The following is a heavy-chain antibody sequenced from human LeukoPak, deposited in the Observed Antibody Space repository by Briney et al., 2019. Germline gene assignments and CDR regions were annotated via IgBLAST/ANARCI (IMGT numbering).Heavy chain of an antibody. J-gene: IGHJ4*02. V-gene: IGHV3-30*04. D-gene: IGHD6-19*01. CDR3: AGNQAVAGVY. CDR2: ISFDGRNK. CDR1: GFTFSNYA. Sequence: GGSLRLSCAASGFTFSNYAMHWVRQAPGKGLEWVVVISFDGRNKYYADSVKGRFTISRDNSNNTLYLQMNSLRAEDTAVYYCAGNQAVAGVYWGQGTLVTVSS.